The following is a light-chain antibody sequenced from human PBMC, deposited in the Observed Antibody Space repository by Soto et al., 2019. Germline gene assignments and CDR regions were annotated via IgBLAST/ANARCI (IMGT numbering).Light chain of an antibody. CDR2: GAS. CDR1: QSVSTD. J-gene: IGKJ1*01. V-gene: IGKV3-15*01. CDR3: QQYFRWPPWT. Sequence: EVLVTQSPATLSVSPGEGVTLSCRASQSVSTDLAWYQQKPGQAPRLLIYGASIRAIGVPDRFSGSGSGTGFTFTISSLQSQDSAIYYCQQYFRWPPWTFGQGTKVDIK.